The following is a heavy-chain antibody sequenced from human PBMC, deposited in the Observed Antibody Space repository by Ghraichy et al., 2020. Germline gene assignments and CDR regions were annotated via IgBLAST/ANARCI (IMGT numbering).Heavy chain of an antibody. CDR2: INTNSGDT. CDR3: ARDPWEVCVTNLYYYDY. V-gene: IGHV1-2*02. Sequence: ASVKVSCKASGYTFTAYYMHWVRQAPGQGLEWMGWINTNSGDTNYAQKFQGRVSMTRDTSSSTAYMELRSLRSDDTAIYYCARDPWEVCVTNLYYYDYWGQGSLRTVSS. J-gene: IGHJ4*02. D-gene: IGHD1-26*01. CDR1: GYTFTAYY.